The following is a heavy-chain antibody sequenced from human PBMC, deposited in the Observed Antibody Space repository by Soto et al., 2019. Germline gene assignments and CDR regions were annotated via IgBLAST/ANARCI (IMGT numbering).Heavy chain of an antibody. CDR2: IGGSGRTT. Sequence: EVQLLESWGGLVQPGGSLSLSCAASAFTFNNYAMSWFRQAPGKGLEWVSGIGGSGRTTYYADSVKGRFTISRDNSNNTLFLQMNSLRAEDTAVYYCAKSRYSDSSGDFYDYWGQGTLVTVSS. D-gene: IGHD3-22*01. J-gene: IGHJ4*02. CDR1: AFTFNNYA. CDR3: AKSRYSDSSGDFYDY. V-gene: IGHV3-23*01.